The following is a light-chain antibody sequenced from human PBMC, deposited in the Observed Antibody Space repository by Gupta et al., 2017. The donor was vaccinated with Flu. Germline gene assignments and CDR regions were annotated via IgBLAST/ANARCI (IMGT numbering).Light chain of an antibody. V-gene: IGKV3-20*01. CDR1: QSISSSS. CDR3: QNYGCSRFT. Sequence: IALTQSPGTLSLSPGERATLPCRASQSISSSSLAWYQQKLGQATRLLIDASSSGAAGIPDRFSGGGSGPDCTLSISRLEPEDVAVYYCQNYGCSRFTFGPGTKVEIK. CDR2: ASS. J-gene: IGKJ3*01.